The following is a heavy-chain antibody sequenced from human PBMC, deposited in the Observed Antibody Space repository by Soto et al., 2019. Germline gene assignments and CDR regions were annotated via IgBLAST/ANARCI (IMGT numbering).Heavy chain of an antibody. J-gene: IGHJ4*02. CDR3: ERSGGNPPENQYDY. D-gene: IGHD1-26*01. V-gene: IGHV1-18*01. Sequence: QVQLVQSGAEVKKPGASVKVSCKASGYTFTSYGISWVRQAPGQGLEWMGCISAYNGNTNYAQKLQGRVTMTTDTSKRTAYKELRSLRSDDTAVYYCERSGGNPPENQYDYWGQGTLVTVSS. CDR2: ISAYNGNT. CDR1: GYTFTSYG.